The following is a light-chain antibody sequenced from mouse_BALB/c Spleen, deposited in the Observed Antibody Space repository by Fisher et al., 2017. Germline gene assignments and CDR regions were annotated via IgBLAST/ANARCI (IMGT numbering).Light chain of an antibody. V-gene: IGKV3-10*01. CDR1: ESVDNYGNSF. Sequence: IVMTQSTASLAVSLGQRATISCRASESVDNYGNSFMHWYQQKPGQPPKLLIYLASNLESGVPARFSGSGSRTDFTLTIDPVEADDAATYYCQQSNEDPPTFGAGTKLELK. CDR3: QQSNEDPPT. J-gene: IGKJ5*01. CDR2: LAS.